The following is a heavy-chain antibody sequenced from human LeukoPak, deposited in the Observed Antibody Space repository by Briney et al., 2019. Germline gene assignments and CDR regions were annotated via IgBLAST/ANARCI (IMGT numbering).Heavy chain of an antibody. CDR3: ARGRLGFGDSSADWFDP. CDR2: INPNSGNT. Sequence: ASVKVSCKASGYTFTGYYMHWVRQAPGQGLEWMGWINPNSGNTGYAQKFQGRVTMTRNTSISTAYMELSSLRSEDTAVYYCARGRLGFGDSSADWFDPWGQGTLVTVSS. V-gene: IGHV1-8*02. D-gene: IGHD3-22*01. J-gene: IGHJ5*02. CDR1: GYTFTGYY.